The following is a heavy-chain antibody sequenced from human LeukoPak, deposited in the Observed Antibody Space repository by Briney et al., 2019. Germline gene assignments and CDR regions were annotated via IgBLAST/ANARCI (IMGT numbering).Heavy chain of an antibody. J-gene: IGHJ5*02. CDR3: ARDTVTDNWFDP. V-gene: IGHV4-39*07. CDR1: GGSISTSNYY. D-gene: IGHD4-17*01. CDR2: IFYSGST. Sequence: SETLSLTCTVSGGSISTSNYYWGWIRQPPGKGLEWIGNIFYSGSTYYSPSLKNRVTISVDTSKNQFSLKLSSVTAADTAVYYCARDTVTDNWFDPWGQGTLVTVSS.